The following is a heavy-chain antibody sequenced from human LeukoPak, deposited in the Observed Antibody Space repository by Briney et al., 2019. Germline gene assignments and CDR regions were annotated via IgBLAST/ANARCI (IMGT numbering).Heavy chain of an antibody. J-gene: IGHJ4*02. CDR2: VFYNGSA. CDR1: GTSISDYS. D-gene: IGHD3-10*01. Sequence: SETLSLTCSVSGTSISDYSWSWIRQPPGKGLEWIGHVFYNGSANYNPSLKSRVTISVDTSKNQFSLKLSSVTAADTAVYYCARHSEYGSGSYYTPGYFDYWGQGTLVTVSS. V-gene: IGHV4-59*08. CDR3: ARHSEYGSGSYYTPGYFDY.